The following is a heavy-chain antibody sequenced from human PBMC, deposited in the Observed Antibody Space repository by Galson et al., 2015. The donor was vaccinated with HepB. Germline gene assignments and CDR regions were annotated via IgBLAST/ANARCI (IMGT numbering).Heavy chain of an antibody. V-gene: IGHV3-66*02. CDR1: GFTVSSNY. D-gene: IGHD6-13*01. CDR2: IYSGGST. CDR3: AGGAGIAAAGTLDY. J-gene: IGHJ4*02. Sequence: SLRLSCAASGFTVSSNYMSWVRQAPGKGLEWVSVIYSGGSTYYADSVKGRFTISRDNSKNTLYLQMNSLRAEDTAVYYCAGGAGIAAAGTLDYWGQGTLVTVSS.